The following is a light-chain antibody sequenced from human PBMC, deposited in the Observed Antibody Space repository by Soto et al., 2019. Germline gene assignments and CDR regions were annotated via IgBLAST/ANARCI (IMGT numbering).Light chain of an antibody. CDR2: GAS. CDR1: QSLSSN. V-gene: IGKV3-15*01. CDR3: QQYNNWWT. J-gene: IGKJ1*01. Sequence: EVVMTQSPATLSVSPGERATLSCRASQSLSSNLAWYQQKPGQAPRLHIYGASTRATGVPARFSGSGSGTEFTLTISSLQSEDFAVYYCQQYNNWWTFGQGTKVEI.